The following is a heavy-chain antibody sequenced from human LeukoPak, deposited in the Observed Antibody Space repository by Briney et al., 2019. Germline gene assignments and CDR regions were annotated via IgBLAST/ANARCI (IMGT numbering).Heavy chain of an antibody. Sequence: SVKVSCKASGGTFSSYAISWVRQAPGQGLEWMGGIIPIFGTANYAQKFQGRVTITADESTSTAYMELSSLRSEDTAVYYCARDPAVYYGSDHYFDYWGQGTLVTVSS. CDR3: ARDPAVYYGSDHYFDY. D-gene: IGHD3-10*01. CDR1: GGTFSSYA. J-gene: IGHJ4*02. CDR2: IIPIFGTA. V-gene: IGHV1-69*13.